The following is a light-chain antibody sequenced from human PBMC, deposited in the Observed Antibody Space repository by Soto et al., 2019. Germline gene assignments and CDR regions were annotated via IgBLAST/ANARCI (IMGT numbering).Light chain of an antibody. CDR2: GAS. CDR3: QQYNNWPLT. J-gene: IGKJ4*01. Sequence: EIVMTQSPATLSVSPGEKATLSCRASQSVSSNLAWYQQKPGQAPSLLLYGASTSATSIPARFSGSGSGTEFTLTISSLQSEDFAVYYCQQYNNWPLTFGRGTKVEIK. V-gene: IGKV3-15*01. CDR1: QSVSSN.